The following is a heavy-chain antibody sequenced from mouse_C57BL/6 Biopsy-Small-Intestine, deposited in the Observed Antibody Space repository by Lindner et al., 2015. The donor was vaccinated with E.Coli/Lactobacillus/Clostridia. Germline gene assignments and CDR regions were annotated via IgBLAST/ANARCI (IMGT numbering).Heavy chain of an antibody. Sequence: VQLQESGAELVRPGASVKISCKASGYAFSSYWMNWVKQRPGKGLEWIGQIYPGDGDTNYNGKFKGKATLTADKSSSTAYMQLSSPTSEDSAVYFCARGGAQAIFDYWGQGTTLTVSS. J-gene: IGHJ2*01. D-gene: IGHD3-2*02. CDR3: ARGGAQAIFDY. CDR1: GYAFSSYW. CDR2: IYPGDGDT. V-gene: IGHV1-80*01.